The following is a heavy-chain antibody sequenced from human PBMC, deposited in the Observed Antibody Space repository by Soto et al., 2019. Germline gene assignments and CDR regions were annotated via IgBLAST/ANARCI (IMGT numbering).Heavy chain of an antibody. V-gene: IGHV4-59*01. Sequence: PSETLSLTCTVSGGSISGYYWSWIRQPPGKGLEWIGWVYYSGSTNYNPSLKSRVTISVDTSKNQFSLKLSSVTAADTAVYSCARGSYWFDSWGRGTLVTVSS. D-gene: IGHD6-19*01. J-gene: IGHJ5*01. CDR3: ARGSYWFDS. CDR1: GGSISGYY. CDR2: VYYSGST.